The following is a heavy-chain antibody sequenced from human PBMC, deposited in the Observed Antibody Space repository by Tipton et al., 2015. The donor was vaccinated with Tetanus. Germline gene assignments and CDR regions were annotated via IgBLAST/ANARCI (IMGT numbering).Heavy chain of an antibody. CDR1: GASMSSSSYY. CDR3: ARGEHYEILTTGSYRNRYKGLDV. V-gene: IGHV4-39*02. D-gene: IGHD3-9*01. Sequence: TLSLTCNVSGASMSSSSYYWDWIRQPPGKGLEWIGSIYYSGSSYYNPSLESRVTISLDTSKNRFSLKLTSVTAADAAVYYCARGEHYEILTTGSYRNRYKGLDVWGQGTTVTVSS. J-gene: IGHJ6*02. CDR2: IYYSGSS.